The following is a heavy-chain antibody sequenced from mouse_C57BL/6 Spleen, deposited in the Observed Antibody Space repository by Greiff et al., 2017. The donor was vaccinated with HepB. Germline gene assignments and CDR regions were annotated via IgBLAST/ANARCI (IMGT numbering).Heavy chain of an antibody. V-gene: IGHV3-6*01. CDR2: ISYDGSN. J-gene: IGHJ1*03. Sequence: ESGPGLVKPSQSLSLTCSVTGYSITSGYYWNWIRQFPGNKLEWMGYISYDGSNNYNPSLKNRISITRDTSKNQFFLKLNSVTTEDTATYYCARDRAPYYGSSYGYFDVWGTGTTVTVSS. D-gene: IGHD1-1*01. CDR1: GYSITSGYY. CDR3: ARDRAPYYGSSYGYFDV.